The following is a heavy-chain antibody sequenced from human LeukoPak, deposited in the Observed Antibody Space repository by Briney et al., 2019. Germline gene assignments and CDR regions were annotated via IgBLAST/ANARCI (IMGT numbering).Heavy chain of an antibody. J-gene: IGHJ5*02. CDR2: ISAYNGNT. CDR3: ARVRYSGSYYYNWFDP. D-gene: IGHD1-26*01. CDR1: GYTFTSYG. Sequence: ASVKVSCKASGYTFTSYGISWVRQAPGRGLEWMGWISAYNGNTNYAQKLQGRVTMTTDTSTSTAYMELRSLRSDDTAVYYCARVRYSGSYYYNWFDPWGQGTLVTVSS. V-gene: IGHV1-18*01.